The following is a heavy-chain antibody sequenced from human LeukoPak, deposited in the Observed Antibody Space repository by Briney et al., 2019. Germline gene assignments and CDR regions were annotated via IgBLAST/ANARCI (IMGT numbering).Heavy chain of an antibody. CDR2: ISGSGGST. CDR3: ARDRSDAFDI. V-gene: IGHV3-23*01. Sequence: GGSLRLSCAASGFTFSNYAMSWVRQAPGKGLEWVSSISGSGGSTYYADSVKGRFTISRDNAKNSLYLQMNSLRAEDTAVYYCARDRSDAFDIWGQGTMVTVSS. CDR1: GFTFSNYA. J-gene: IGHJ3*02.